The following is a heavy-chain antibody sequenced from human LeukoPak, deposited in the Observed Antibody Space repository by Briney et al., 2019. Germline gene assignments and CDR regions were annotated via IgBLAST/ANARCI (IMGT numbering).Heavy chain of an antibody. CDR2: IIPILGTA. D-gene: IGHD1-26*01. Sequence: ASVKVSCKASGGTFSSYAISWVRQAPGQGLEWMGGIIPILGTANYAQKFQGRVTITTDESTSTAYMELSSLRSEDTAAYYCARDLAVVGATSGAFDIWGQGTMVTVSS. J-gene: IGHJ3*02. CDR3: ARDLAVVGATSGAFDI. CDR1: GGTFSSYA. V-gene: IGHV1-69*05.